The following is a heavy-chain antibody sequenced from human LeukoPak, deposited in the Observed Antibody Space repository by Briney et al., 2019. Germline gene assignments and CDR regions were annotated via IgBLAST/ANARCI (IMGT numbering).Heavy chain of an antibody. CDR3: ARSAPFYGDAYAEYFQH. Sequence: PGGSLRLSCAASGFTFSSYSINWVRQAPGKGLEWVSSISSSSSYIYYADSVKGRFTISRDNAKNSLYLQMNSLRAEDTAVYYCARSAPFYGDAYAEYFQHWGQGTLVTVSS. J-gene: IGHJ1*01. CDR2: ISSSSSYI. V-gene: IGHV3-21*01. D-gene: IGHD4-17*01. CDR1: GFTFSSYS.